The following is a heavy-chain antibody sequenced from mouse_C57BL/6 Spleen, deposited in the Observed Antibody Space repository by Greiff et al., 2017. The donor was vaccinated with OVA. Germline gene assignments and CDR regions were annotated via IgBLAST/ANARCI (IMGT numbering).Heavy chain of an antibody. CDR3: TSIYYGNYSYAMDY. J-gene: IGHJ4*01. CDR2: IDPETGGT. Sequence: QVQLKQSGAELVRPGASVTLSCKASGYTFTDYEMHWVKQTPVHGLEWIGAIDPETGGTAYNQKFKGKAILTADKSSSTAYMELRSLTSEDSAVYYCTSIYYGNYSYAMDYWGQGTSVTVSS. V-gene: IGHV1-15*01. CDR1: GYTFTDYE. D-gene: IGHD2-1*01.